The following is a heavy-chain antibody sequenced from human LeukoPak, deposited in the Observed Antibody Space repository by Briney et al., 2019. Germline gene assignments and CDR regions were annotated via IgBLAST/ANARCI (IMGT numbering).Heavy chain of an antibody. Sequence: GGSLSLSCAASGFTFADYTLNWVRQAPGKGLEWVGFIRSNAHGGAPEYAASVKGRFIISRDDSKSIAYLQLNSLKTDDTAVFYCTRAYVGPTSVGYYGMDVWGQGTTVTVSS. CDR2: IRSNAHGGAP. CDR1: GFTFADYT. CDR3: TRAYVGPTSVGYYGMDV. V-gene: IGHV3-49*04. D-gene: IGHD1-26*01. J-gene: IGHJ6*02.